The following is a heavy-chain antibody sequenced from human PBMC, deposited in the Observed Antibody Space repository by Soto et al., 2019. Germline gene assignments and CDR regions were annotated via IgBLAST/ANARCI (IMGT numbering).Heavy chain of an antibody. V-gene: IGHV3-7*05. CDR3: ARDATYRESSFYFKVFDI. Sequence: DVQLMESGGCLVQPGGSLRLSCAASGFTFSYYWMTWVRQAPGKGLEWVANIRRDGGEEHNVDSGKGRFSVSRDNAKGSLYLQMNSLRFEDTAGYYCARDATYRESSFYFKVFDIGGQGTMLTASS. CDR1: GFTFSYYW. D-gene: IGHD3-22*01. J-gene: IGHJ3*02. CDR2: IRRDGGEE.